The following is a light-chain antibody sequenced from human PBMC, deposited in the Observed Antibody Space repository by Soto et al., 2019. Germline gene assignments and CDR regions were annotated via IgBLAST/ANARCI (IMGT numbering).Light chain of an antibody. V-gene: IGLV4-60*02. Sequence: QSVLTQSSSASASLGSSVKLTCTLSSGHSSYNIAWHQQQPGKAPRYLMKLEGSGSYNKGSGIPDRFSGSSSGADRYLTISNVHFEDEADYYCETWDSNTRVFGGGTKVTVL. CDR3: ETWDSNTRV. CDR1: SGHSSYN. CDR2: LEGSGSY. J-gene: IGLJ2*01.